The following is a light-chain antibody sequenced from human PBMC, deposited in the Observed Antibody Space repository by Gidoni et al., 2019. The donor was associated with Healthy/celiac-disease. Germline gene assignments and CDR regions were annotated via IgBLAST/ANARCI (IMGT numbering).Light chain of an antibody. Sequence: EIVLTQSPATLSLSPGERATLSCRASQSLSSYLAWYQQKPGQAPRLLIYDAANRATTIPARFSGSGSGTDFTLTISSLEPEDFAVYYCQQRSNGPTFGQGTKVEIK. CDR2: DAA. CDR3: QQRSNGPT. CDR1: QSLSSY. V-gene: IGKV3-11*01. J-gene: IGKJ1*01.